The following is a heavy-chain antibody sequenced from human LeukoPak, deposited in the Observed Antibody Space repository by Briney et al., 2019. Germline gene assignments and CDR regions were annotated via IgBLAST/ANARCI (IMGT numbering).Heavy chain of an antibody. Sequence: PGGSLRLSCAASGFTFSSYGMNWVRQAPRKGLEWVSYISRSTSTIYYADSVKGRFTISRDNAENSLYLQMNSLRAEDTAVYYCAKGIPAAGSYCFDYWGQGTLVTVSS. J-gene: IGHJ4*02. CDR3: AKGIPAAGSYCFDY. V-gene: IGHV3-48*01. CDR2: ISRSTSTI. D-gene: IGHD6-13*01. CDR1: GFTFSSYG.